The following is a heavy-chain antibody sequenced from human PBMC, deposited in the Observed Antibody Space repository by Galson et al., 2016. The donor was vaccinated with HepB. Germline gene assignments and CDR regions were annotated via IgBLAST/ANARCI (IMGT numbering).Heavy chain of an antibody. Sequence: SLRLSCAASGFTFSRDSMIWVRQAPGKGLEWVSSISSGSDGYIYYADSVKGRFTISRGNAKNSLLLQMNSLRAEDTAVYYCARVRYSSSWYVLWYFDLWGRGTLVIVS. CDR1: GFTFSRDS. D-gene: IGHD6-13*01. V-gene: IGHV3-21*01. J-gene: IGHJ2*01. CDR3: ARVRYSSSWYVLWYFDL. CDR2: ISSGSDGYI.